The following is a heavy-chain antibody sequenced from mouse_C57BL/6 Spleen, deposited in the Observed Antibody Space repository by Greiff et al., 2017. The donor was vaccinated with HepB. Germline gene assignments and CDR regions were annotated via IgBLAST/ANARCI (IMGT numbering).Heavy chain of an antibody. CDR3: VKAPVGANWYFDV. CDR1: GFTFTDYY. V-gene: IGHV7-4*01. J-gene: IGHJ1*03. CDR2: VRNKANGYTT. D-gene: IGHD1-1*01. Sequence: EVKLMESGGGLVQPGASLRLSCAASGFTFTDYYMSWVRQPPGKEPEWLALVRNKANGYTTEYTASVKGRFTISRDTSQNFLYLQMNTLRAEDSATYYCVKAPVGANWYFDVWGTGTTVTVSS.